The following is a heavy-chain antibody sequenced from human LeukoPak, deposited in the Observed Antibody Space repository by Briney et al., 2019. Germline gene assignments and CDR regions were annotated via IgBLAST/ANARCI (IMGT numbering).Heavy chain of an antibody. D-gene: IGHD3-10*01. CDR1: GFTFSSYA. J-gene: IGHJ4*02. CDR2: ISGSGGST. V-gene: IGHV3-23*01. Sequence: PGGSLRLSCAASGFTFSSYAMSWVRQAPGKGLEWVSAISGSGGSTYYADPVKGRFTISRDNSKNTLYLQMNSLRAEDTAVYYCAKQRYGSGGLFDYWGQGTLVTVSS. CDR3: AKQRYGSGGLFDY.